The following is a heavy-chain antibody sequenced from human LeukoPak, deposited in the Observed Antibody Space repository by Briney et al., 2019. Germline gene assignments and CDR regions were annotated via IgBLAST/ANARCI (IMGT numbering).Heavy chain of an antibody. D-gene: IGHD4-11*01. CDR3: AVVQSLRYYFDY. V-gene: IGHV3-21*01. CDR1: GFTFSSYS. J-gene: IGHJ4*02. Sequence: SGGSLRLSCAASGFTFSSYSMNWVRQAPGKGLEWVSSISSSSSYIYYADSVKGRFTISRDNAKNSLYLQMNSLRAEDTAVYYCAVVQSLRYYFDYWGQGTLVTVSS. CDR2: ISSSSSYI.